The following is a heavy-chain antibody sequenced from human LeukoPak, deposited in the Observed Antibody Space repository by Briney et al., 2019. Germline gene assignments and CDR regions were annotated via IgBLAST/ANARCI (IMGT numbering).Heavy chain of an antibody. CDR2: IYYSGST. J-gene: IGHJ6*03. Sequence: SETLSLTCTVSGGSISSHYWSWIRQPPGKGLEWIGYIYYSGSTNYNPSLKSRVTISVDTSKNQFSLKLSSVTAADTAVYYCARSEYSSSWHGWYYYYYYMDVWGKGTTVTVSS. CDR3: ARSEYSSSWHGWYYYYYYMDV. CDR1: GGSISSHY. V-gene: IGHV4-59*11. D-gene: IGHD6-13*01.